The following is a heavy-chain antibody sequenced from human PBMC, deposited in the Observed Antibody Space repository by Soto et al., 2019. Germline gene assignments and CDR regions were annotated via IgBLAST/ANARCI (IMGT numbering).Heavy chain of an antibody. D-gene: IGHD3-22*01. Sequence: PSETLSLTXAAYGGSFSGYYWSWIRQPPGKGLEWIGEINHSGSTNYNPSLKSRVTISVDTSKNQCSLKLSSVTAADTAVYYCAGTVHYYDSSGEYGMDVWGQGTTVTVSS. CDR3: AGTVHYYDSSGEYGMDV. CDR1: GGSFSGYY. CDR2: INHSGST. V-gene: IGHV4-34*01. J-gene: IGHJ6*02.